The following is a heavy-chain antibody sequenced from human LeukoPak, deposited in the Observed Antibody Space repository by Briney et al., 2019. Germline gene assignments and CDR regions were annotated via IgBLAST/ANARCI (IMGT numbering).Heavy chain of an antibody. CDR1: GFTFSSYG. V-gene: IGHV3-30*18. Sequence: GRSLRLSCAASGFTFSSYGMHWVRQAPGKGLEWVAVISYDGSNKYYADSVKGRFTISRDNSKNTLYLQMNSLRAEDTAVYYCAKDKAEGWRQPGVIDYWGQGTLVTVPS. CDR2: ISYDGSNK. D-gene: IGHD1-14*01. CDR3: AKDKAEGWRQPGVIDY. J-gene: IGHJ4*02.